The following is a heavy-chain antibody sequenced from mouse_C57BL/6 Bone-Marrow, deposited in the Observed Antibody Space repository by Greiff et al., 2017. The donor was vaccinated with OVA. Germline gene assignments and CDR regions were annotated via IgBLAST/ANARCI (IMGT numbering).Heavy chain of an antibody. D-gene: IGHD1-1*01. CDR3: ARRGLTTNFDY. J-gene: IGHJ2*01. Sequence: EVQLQQSGPVLVKPGASVKMSCKASGYTFTDYYMNWVKQSHGKSLEWIGVINPYNGGTSYNQKFKGKATLTVDKSSSTAYMELNSLTSEDSAVYYCARRGLTTNFDYWGQGTTLTVSS. V-gene: IGHV1-19*01. CDR1: GYTFTDYY. CDR2: INPYNGGT.